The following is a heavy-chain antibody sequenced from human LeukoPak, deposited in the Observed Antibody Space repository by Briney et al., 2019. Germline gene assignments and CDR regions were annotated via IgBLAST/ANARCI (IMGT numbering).Heavy chain of an antibody. J-gene: IGHJ4*02. CDR2: MNPNRGNT. Sequence: ASVKVSCKASGYTFTSYDINWVRQATGQGLEWMGWMNPNRGNTGYAQKFQGRVTITRNTSISTAYMELSSLRSEDTAVYYCARSTPRRITGPKPPRYYFDYWGQGTLVTVSS. CDR3: ARSTPRRITGPKPPRYYFDY. D-gene: IGHD1-20*01. V-gene: IGHV1-8*03. CDR1: GYTFTSYD.